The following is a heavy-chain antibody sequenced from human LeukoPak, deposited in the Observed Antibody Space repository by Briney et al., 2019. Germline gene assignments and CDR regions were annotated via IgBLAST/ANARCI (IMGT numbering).Heavy chain of an antibody. J-gene: IGHJ4*02. CDR1: GGTFSSYA. D-gene: IGHD1-26*01. V-gene: IGHV1-69*13. CDR2: IIPIFGTA. CDR3: ARVGGATPDFDY. Sequence: SVKVSCKASGGTFSSYAISWVRQAPGQGLEWMGGIIPIFGTANYAQKFQGRVTITADESTSTAYMELSSLRSEDTAVYYCARVGGATPDFDYWGQGTLVTVSS.